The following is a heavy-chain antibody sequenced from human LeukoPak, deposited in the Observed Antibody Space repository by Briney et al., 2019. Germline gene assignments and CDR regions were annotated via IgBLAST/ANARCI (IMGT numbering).Heavy chain of an antibody. J-gene: IGHJ4*02. V-gene: IGHV3-30-3*01. CDR2: ISYDGSNK. CDR3: ARDRTSSGWFFDY. CDR1: RFTFSTYA. D-gene: IGHD6-19*01. Sequence: PGRSLRLSCAVSRFTFSTYAMHWVRQAPGKGLEWVAVISYDGSNKYYADSVRGRFSISRDNSKHTLYLQMNSLRAEDTAVYYCARDRTSSGWFFDYWGQGTLVTVSS.